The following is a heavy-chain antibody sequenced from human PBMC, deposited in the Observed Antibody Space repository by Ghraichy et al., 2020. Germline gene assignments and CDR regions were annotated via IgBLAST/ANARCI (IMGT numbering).Heavy chain of an antibody. D-gene: IGHD6-19*01. CDR2: IKQDGSEK. V-gene: IGHV3-7*01. Sequence: GGSLRLSCAASGFAFSIYWMSWVRQAPGKGLEWVANIKQDGSEKYYVDSVRGRFTISRDNAKNSLYLQMNSLRAEYTAVYYCAREAGARSHFDYWRQGTLPTVS. J-gene: IGHJ4*02. CDR3: AREAGARSHFDY. CDR1: GFAFSIYW.